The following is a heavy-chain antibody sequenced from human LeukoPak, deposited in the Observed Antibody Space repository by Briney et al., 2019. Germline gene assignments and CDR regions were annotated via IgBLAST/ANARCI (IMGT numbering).Heavy chain of an antibody. V-gene: IGHV3-30*18. J-gene: IGHJ3*02. CDR1: GFTFSSYG. CDR2: ISYDGSNK. Sequence: GGSLRLSCAASGFTFSSYGMHWVRQAPGKGLEWVAVISYDGSNKYYADSVKGRFTISRDNSKNTPYLQMNSLRAEDTAVYYCAKDGPKDGNAFDIWGQGTMVTVSS. CDR3: AKDGPKDGNAFDI. D-gene: IGHD5-24*01.